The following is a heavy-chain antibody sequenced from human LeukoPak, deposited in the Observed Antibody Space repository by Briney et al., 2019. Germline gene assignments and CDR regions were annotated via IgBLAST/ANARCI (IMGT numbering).Heavy chain of an antibody. CDR2: ISGSGGST. Sequence: GGSLRLSCAASGFTFSSYAMSWVRQAPGKGLEWVSAISGSGGSTYYADSVKGRFTISRDNSKNTLYLQMNSLRAEDTAVYYCTKGPGVMVRGVSGPYGMDVWGQGTTVTVSS. CDR1: GFTFSSYA. D-gene: IGHD3-10*01. J-gene: IGHJ6*02. CDR3: TKGPGVMVRGVSGPYGMDV. V-gene: IGHV3-23*01.